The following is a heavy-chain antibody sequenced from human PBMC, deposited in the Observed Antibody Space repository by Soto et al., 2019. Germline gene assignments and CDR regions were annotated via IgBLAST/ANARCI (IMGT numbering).Heavy chain of an antibody. CDR1: GGTFSRHS. CDR2: IIPISDAT. Sequence: QVQMVQSGAEVKKPGSSARVSCKVSGGTFSRHSISWVRQAPGQGLEWMGGIIPISDATQYAQKFQGRLTITADETTTTFHMDMSGLRPEATAIYYCARDLTSVRGSWGQGTLVTVS. CDR3: ARDLTSVRGS. V-gene: IGHV1-69*01. J-gene: IGHJ4*02. D-gene: IGHD3-10*01.